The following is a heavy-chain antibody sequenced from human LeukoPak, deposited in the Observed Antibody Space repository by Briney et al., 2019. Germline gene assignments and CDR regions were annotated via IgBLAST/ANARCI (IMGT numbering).Heavy chain of an antibody. CDR1: GFTFSSYA. CDR2: ISGSGGST. V-gene: IGHV3-23*01. Sequence: PGGSLRLSCAASGFTFSSYAMSWVRQAPGKGLEWLSAISGSGGSTYYADSVKGRITISRDNSKNTLYLQMNSLRAEDTAVYYCAKDRYIYNSGEFDYWGQGTLVTVSS. CDR3: AKDRYIYNSGEFDY. D-gene: IGHD3-10*01. J-gene: IGHJ4*02.